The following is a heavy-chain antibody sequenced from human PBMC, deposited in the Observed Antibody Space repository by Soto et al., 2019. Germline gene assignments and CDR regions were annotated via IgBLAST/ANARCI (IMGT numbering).Heavy chain of an antibody. CDR3: AKALSALLYQLLCD. J-gene: IGHJ4*02. V-gene: IGHV3-30*18. D-gene: IGHD2-2*01. Sequence: GGSLRLSCAASGFTFSSYGMHWVRQAPGKGLEWVAVISYDGSNKYYADSVKGRFTISRDNSKNTLYLQMNSLRAEDTAVYYCAKALSALLYQLLCDWGQGTLVTVSS. CDR2: ISYDGSNK. CDR1: GFTFSSYG.